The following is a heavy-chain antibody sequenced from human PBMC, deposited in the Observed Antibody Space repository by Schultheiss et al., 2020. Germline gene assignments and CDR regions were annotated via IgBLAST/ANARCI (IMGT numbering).Heavy chain of an antibody. CDR3: ARRYCSSTSCYLLSWFDP. J-gene: IGHJ5*02. V-gene: IGHV4-4*02. CDR1: GGSISSSNW. D-gene: IGHD2-2*01. CDR2: IYYSGAT. Sequence: SETLSLTCAVSGGSISSSNWWSWVRQPPGKGLEWIGYIYYSGATYYNPSFESRVTISVDTSKNQFSLKLSSVTAADTAVYYCARRYCSSTSCYLLSWFDPWGQGTLVTVSS.